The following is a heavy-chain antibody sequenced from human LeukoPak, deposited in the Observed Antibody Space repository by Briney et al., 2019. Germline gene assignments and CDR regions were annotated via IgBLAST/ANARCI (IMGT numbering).Heavy chain of an antibody. V-gene: IGHV4-30-4*08. CDR3: ARDRYGDFEDY. CDR1: GGSINTANYY. D-gene: IGHD4-17*01. CDR2: ISYSRTP. Sequence: SETLSLTCNVSGGSINTANYYWTWIRQPPGKGLEWIGYISYSRTPYYNPSLNSRVTISLDTSKNQFSLILNSVTAADTAMYYCARDRYGDFEDYWGQGTLVTVSS. J-gene: IGHJ4*02.